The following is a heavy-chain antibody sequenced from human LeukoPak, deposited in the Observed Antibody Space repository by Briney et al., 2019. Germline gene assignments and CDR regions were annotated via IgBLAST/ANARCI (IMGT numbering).Heavy chain of an antibody. Sequence: GASVKVSCKASGYTFTGYYMHWVRQAPGQGLEWMGGIIPIFGTANYAQKFQGRVTITADKSTSTAYMELSSLRSEDTAVYYCARGRTYYYDSSGYERNYYFDYWGQGTLVTVSS. V-gene: IGHV1-69*06. D-gene: IGHD3-22*01. CDR2: IIPIFGTA. CDR1: GYTFTGYY. CDR3: ARGRTYYYDSSGYERNYYFDY. J-gene: IGHJ4*02.